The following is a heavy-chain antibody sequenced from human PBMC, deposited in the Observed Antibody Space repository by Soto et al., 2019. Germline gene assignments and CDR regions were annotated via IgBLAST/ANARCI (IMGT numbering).Heavy chain of an antibody. Sequence: ASVKVSCKASGYTFTSYYMHWVRQAPGQGLEWMGIINPSGGSTSYAQKFQGRVTMTRDTSTSTAYMELRSLRSDDTAVYYCARDALVYETLPHFDYWGQGTLVTVSS. V-gene: IGHV1-46*01. CDR2: INPSGGST. D-gene: IGHD2-8*01. CDR1: GYTFTSYY. CDR3: ARDALVYETLPHFDY. J-gene: IGHJ4*02.